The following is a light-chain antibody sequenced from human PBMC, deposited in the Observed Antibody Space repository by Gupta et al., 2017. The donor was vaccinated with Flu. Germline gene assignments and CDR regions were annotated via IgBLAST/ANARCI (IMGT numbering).Light chain of an antibody. CDR2: DVS. CDR1: SSDVGGYNY. J-gene: IGLJ3*02. Sequence: QSALTQPRSVPGSPGQSVTISCTGTSSDVGGYNYVSWYQQHPVKAPKLMIYDVSKRPSGVPDRFSGSKSGNTASLTISGLQAEDEADYYCCSYAGSYTSWVFGGGTKLTVL. CDR3: CSYAGSYTSWV. V-gene: IGLV2-11*01.